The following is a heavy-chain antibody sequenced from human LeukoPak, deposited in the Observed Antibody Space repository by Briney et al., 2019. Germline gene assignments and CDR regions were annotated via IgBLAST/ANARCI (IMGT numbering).Heavy chain of an antibody. D-gene: IGHD6-19*01. J-gene: IGHJ3*02. CDR1: GFTFSSYS. CDR2: ISSSSSYI. CDR3: ASDFIVVAEIPFALDI. V-gene: IGHV3-21*01. Sequence: GGSLRLSCAASGFTFSSYSMNWVRQAPGKGLEWVSSISSSSSYIYYADSVKGRFTISRDNAKNSLYLQMNSLRAEDTAVYYCASDFIVVAEIPFALDIWGQGTMVTVSS.